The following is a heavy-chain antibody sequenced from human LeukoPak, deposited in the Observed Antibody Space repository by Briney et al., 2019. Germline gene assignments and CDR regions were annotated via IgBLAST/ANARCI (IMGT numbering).Heavy chain of an antibody. V-gene: IGHV1-46*01. J-gene: IGHJ4*02. Sequence: ASVKVSCKASGYIFINYYIHWVRQAPGQGLEWMGLINPNGAYTTNAQKFQGRVTVTRDTSTSTVYMELSSLRSEDTAVYYCARGSWYVVVVAAIDYWGQGTLVTVSS. CDR1: GYIFINYY. CDR3: ARGSWYVVVVAAIDY. D-gene: IGHD2-15*01. CDR2: INPNGAYT.